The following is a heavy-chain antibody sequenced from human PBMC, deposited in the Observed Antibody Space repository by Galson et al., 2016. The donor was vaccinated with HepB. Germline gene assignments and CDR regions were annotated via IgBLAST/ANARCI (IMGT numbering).Heavy chain of an antibody. Sequence: SLRLSCAASGITFDDYAMHWVRQVPGKGLQWVSGISWNSGVKTYADSVKGRFTISRDNAKKYLYLQMNILRAEDTALYYCAKDLSETGSYGHGMDVWGQGTTVTVSS. D-gene: IGHD3-10*01. CDR1: GITFDDYA. CDR2: ISWNSGVK. J-gene: IGHJ6*02. CDR3: AKDLSETGSYGHGMDV. V-gene: IGHV3-9*01.